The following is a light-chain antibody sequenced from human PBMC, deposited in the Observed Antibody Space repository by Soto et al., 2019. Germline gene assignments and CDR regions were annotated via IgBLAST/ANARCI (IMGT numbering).Light chain of an antibody. CDR2: GAS. V-gene: IGKV3-20*01. CDR3: QQTFHSPRT. Sequence: EIVLTQSPGTLSLSPGERATLSCRASQSFRSSYLAWYQQKPGQAPRLLIYGASSRATGIPDRFSGSGSGTDFTLTISRVEPEDSAVYYCQQTFHSPRTFGQGTRLEI. CDR1: QSFRSSY. J-gene: IGKJ2*01.